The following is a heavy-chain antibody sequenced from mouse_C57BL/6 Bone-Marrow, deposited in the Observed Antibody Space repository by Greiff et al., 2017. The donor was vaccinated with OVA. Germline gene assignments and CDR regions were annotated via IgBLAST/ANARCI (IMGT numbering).Heavy chain of an antibody. Sequence: VQVVESGAELMKPGASVKLSCKATGYTFTGYWIEWVKQRPGHGLEWIGEILPGSGSTNYNEKFKGKATFTADTSSNTAYMQLSSLTTEDSAIYYCAREGIYYGNYGGVYYYAMDYWGQGTSVTVSS. CDR2: ILPGSGST. V-gene: IGHV1-9*01. D-gene: IGHD2-1*01. J-gene: IGHJ4*01. CDR1: GYTFTGYW. CDR3: AREGIYYGNYGGVYYYAMDY.